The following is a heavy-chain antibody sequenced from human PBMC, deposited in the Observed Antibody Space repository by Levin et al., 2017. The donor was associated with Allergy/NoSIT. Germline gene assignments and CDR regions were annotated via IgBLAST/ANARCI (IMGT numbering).Heavy chain of an antibody. J-gene: IGHJ3*02. CDR1: GFTFSSYA. CDR3: AKARGSSGWFDDAFDI. CDR2: ISGSGGST. D-gene: IGHD6-19*01. Sequence: SCAASGFTFSSYAMSWVRQAPGKGLEWVSAISGSGGSTYYADSVKGRFTISRDNSKNTLYLQMNSLRAEDTAVYYCAKARGSSGWFDDAFDIWGQGTMVTVSS. V-gene: IGHV3-23*01.